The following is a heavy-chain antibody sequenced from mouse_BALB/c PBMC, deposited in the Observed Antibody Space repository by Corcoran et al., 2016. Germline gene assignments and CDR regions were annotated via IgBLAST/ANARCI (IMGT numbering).Heavy chain of an antibody. CDR2: ILPGSGST. Sequence: QVQLQQSGAELMKPGASVKISCKATGYTFSSYWIEWVKQRPGHGLEWIGEILPGSGSTNYNEKFKGKATFTAHTSSNTAYMQLSSLTSEDSAVYYCARNYGSSYDWYFDVWGAGTTVTVSS. CDR3: ARNYGSSYDWYFDV. D-gene: IGHD1-1*01. V-gene: IGHV1-9*01. CDR1: GYTFSSYW. J-gene: IGHJ1*01.